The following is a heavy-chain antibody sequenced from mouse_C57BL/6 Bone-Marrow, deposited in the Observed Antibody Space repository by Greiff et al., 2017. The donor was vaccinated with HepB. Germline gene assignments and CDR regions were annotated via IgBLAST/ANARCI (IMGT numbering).Heavy chain of an antibody. J-gene: IGHJ2*01. V-gene: IGHV1-59*01. D-gene: IGHD1-1*01. CDR2: IDPSDSYT. CDR3: APLLRYPDY. Sequence: QVQLQQPGAELVRPGTSVKLSCKASGYTFTSYWMHWVKQRPGQGLEWIGVIDPSDSYTNYNQKFKGKATLTVDTSSSTAYMQRSSLTSEDSAVYYCAPLLRYPDYWGQGTTLTVSS. CDR1: GYTFTSYW.